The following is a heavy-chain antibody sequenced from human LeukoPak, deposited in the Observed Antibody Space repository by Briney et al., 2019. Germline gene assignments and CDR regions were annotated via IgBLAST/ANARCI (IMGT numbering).Heavy chain of an antibody. CDR2: IYSDGSIT. CDR1: EFTFSSYW. CDR3: ARAPPSSGYAYHFDI. Sequence: GSLRLSCAASEFTFSSYWVHWVRQAPGKGLVWVSRIYSDGSITTYTDSVKGRFTISRDNAKNTLYLHMNSLRAEDTAVYYCARAPPSSGYAYHFDIWGQGTMVTVSS. V-gene: IGHV3-74*03. J-gene: IGHJ3*02. D-gene: IGHD5-18*01.